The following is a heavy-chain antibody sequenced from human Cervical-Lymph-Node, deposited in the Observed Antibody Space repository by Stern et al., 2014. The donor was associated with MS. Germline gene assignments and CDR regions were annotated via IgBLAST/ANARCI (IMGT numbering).Heavy chain of an antibody. CDR1: GFTFRNYY. CDR2: IGSGGETI. Sequence: QVQPVQSGGGLVKPGGSLRLSCAASGFTFRNYYMNWIRQAPGKGLEWVSYIGSGGETIYYADSVKDRFTISRDNAKKSLYLQMDSLRVEDTAVYYCTRGHPDYWGQGTLVTVSS. V-gene: IGHV3-11*01. J-gene: IGHJ4*02. CDR3: TRGHPDY.